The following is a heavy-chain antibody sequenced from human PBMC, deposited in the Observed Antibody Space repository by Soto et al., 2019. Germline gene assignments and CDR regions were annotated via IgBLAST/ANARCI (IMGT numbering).Heavy chain of an antibody. CDR1: GFNSSSYS. Sequence: EVQLVESGGGLVQPGESLRLSCAASGFNSSSYSMNWVRQAPGKGLEWVSYIHNSSSTIYYADSVRGRFTISRDNAKNSLYLQMNSLRDEDTAVYYCARGVQIIVLLPAAIDYWGQGTLVTVSS. D-gene: IGHD2-2*01. CDR2: IHNSSSTI. CDR3: ARGVQIIVLLPAAIDY. V-gene: IGHV3-48*02. J-gene: IGHJ4*02.